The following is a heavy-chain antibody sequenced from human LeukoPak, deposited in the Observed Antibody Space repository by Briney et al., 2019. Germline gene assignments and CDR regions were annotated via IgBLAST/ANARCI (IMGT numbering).Heavy chain of an antibody. V-gene: IGHV4-34*01. CDR3: ARAHGFYYYYCMDV. Sequence: PSETLSLTCPFYGGSFSGYYWSGIRQPPWKGLEWIGEINHSESTNYNPSLKSRVTISVDTSKNQFSLKLSSVTAADTAVYYCARAHGFYYYYCMDVWGKGTTVTVSS. J-gene: IGHJ6*03. CDR1: GGSFSGYY. CDR2: INHSEST.